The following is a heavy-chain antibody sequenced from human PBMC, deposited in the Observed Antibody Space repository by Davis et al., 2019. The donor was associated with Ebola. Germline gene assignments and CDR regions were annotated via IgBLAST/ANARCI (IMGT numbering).Heavy chain of an antibody. J-gene: IGHJ4*02. CDR3: ANLPSSGYYYVDY. CDR1: GFTFSTYA. D-gene: IGHD3-22*01. V-gene: IGHV3-23*01. CDR2: ISSGGGAP. Sequence: GESLKISCAASGFTFSTYAMGWVRQAPGKGLKWVSDISSGGGAPYYADSVKGRFTTFRDNPKNTLYLQMNSLRADDTAVYYCANLPSSGYYYVDYWGQGTLVTVSS.